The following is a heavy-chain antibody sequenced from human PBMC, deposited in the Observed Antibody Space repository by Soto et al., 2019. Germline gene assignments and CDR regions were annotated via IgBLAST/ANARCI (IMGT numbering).Heavy chain of an antibody. Sequence: HPVVSLGLCCAASGFTFSSFGMHWFRQAPGKGLEWVAVISYDGTEENYADSVKGRATVSRDNSKNTVYLQMNRLRGDDSAIYYCAKGRVDVVTISHFDHWGKGTLGTVSS. D-gene: IGHD3-3*02. V-gene: IGHV3-30*18. J-gene: IGHJ4*01. CDR2: ISYDGTEE. CDR3: AKGRVDVVTISHFDH. CDR1: GFTFSSFG.